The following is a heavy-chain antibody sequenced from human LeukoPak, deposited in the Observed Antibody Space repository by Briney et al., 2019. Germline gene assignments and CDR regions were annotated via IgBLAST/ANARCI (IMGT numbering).Heavy chain of an antibody. J-gene: IGHJ4*02. CDR2: MNPNSGNT. Sequence: GASVKVSCKTSGYTFTRYDINWVRQATGQGLEWMGWMNPNSGNTGYVQKFQGRVTITADKSTSTAYMELSSLRSEDTAVYYCARESGSSSSSWLSYFDYWGQGTLVTVSS. D-gene: IGHD6-6*01. V-gene: IGHV1-8*03. CDR3: ARESGSSSSSWLSYFDY. CDR1: GYTFTRYD.